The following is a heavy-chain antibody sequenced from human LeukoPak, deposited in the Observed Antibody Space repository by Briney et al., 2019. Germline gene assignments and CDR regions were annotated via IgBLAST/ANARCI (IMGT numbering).Heavy chain of an antibody. CDR2: INHSGST. Sequence: SETLSLTCAVYGGSFSGYYWSWIRQPPGKGLEWIGEINHSGSTNYNPSLKSRVTISVDTSKSQFSLKLSSVTAADTAVYYCARSPPYGSGSYYNPSRYYYYYGMDVWGQGTTVTVSS. CDR1: GGSFSGYY. V-gene: IGHV4-34*01. J-gene: IGHJ6*02. D-gene: IGHD3-10*01. CDR3: ARSPPYGSGSYYNPSRYYYYYGMDV.